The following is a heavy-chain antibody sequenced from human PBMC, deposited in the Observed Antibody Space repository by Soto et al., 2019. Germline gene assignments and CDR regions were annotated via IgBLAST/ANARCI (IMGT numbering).Heavy chain of an antibody. CDR1: GGSISGSYW. J-gene: IGHJ4*02. Sequence: SSETLSLTCTVSGGSISGSYWWSWVRQPPGKGLEWIGEVSQSGNTNYNPSLMSRLTISVDKSKNQFSLRLTYVTAADTGIYYCARDKITGILDYWGQGTLVTVSS. V-gene: IGHV4-4*02. D-gene: IGHD1-20*01. CDR2: VSQSGNT. CDR3: ARDKITGILDY.